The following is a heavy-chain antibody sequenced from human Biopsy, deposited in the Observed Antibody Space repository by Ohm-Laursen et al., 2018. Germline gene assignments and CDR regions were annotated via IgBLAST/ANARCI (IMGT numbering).Heavy chain of an antibody. CDR3: ARAGRYCSGGGCYSWFDS. D-gene: IGHD2-15*01. V-gene: IGHV3-72*01. J-gene: IGHJ5*01. Sequence: SLRLSCAASGFSFSDNYMDWVRQAPGKGLEWVGRIRDKANSYTTDYAASVKGRLTIPRDDSKNSLYLQMNSLKTEDTALYYCARAGRYCSGGGCYSWFDSWGQGTLVTVSS. CDR2: IRDKANSYTT. CDR1: GFSFSDNY.